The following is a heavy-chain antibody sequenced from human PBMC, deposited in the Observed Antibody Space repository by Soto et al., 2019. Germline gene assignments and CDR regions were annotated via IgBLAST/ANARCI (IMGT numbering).Heavy chain of an antibody. Sequence: QVQLVQSGAEVKKPGASVKVSCKVSGYTFTSYGISWVRQAPGQGLEWMGWINTYTGNINYAQKLQGRVTMTTDTSTSTAYMVLRSLRSDDTALYSCARERGGYKHFDYWGQGTLVTVSS. V-gene: IGHV1-18*01. CDR1: GYTFTSYG. D-gene: IGHD1-26*01. CDR2: INTYTGNI. J-gene: IGHJ4*02. CDR3: ARERGGYKHFDY.